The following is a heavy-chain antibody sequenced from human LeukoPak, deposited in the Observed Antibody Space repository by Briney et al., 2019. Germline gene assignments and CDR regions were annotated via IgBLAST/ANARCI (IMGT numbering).Heavy chain of an antibody. V-gene: IGHV4-39*07. J-gene: IGHJ3*02. CDR1: GGSISSSSYY. Sequence: SETLSLTCTVSGGSISSSSYYWGWIRQPPGKGLEWIGSIYYSGSTYYNPSLKSRVTISVDTSKNQFSLKLSSVTAADTAVYYCARDRGYCSSTTCYNDAFDIWGQGTMVTVSS. D-gene: IGHD2-2*03. CDR2: IYYSGST. CDR3: ARDRGYCSSTTCYNDAFDI.